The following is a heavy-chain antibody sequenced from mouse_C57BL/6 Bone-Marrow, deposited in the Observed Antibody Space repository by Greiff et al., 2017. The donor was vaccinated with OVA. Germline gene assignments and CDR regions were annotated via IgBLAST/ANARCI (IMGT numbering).Heavy chain of an antibody. Sequence: QVQLQQSGAELVMPGASVKLSCKASGYTFTSYWMHWVKQRPGQGLEWIGEIDPSYSYTNYNQKFKGKSTLTVDKSSSTAYMQLSSLTSEDSAVYYCARETHYYGSTDYAMDYWGQGTSVTVSS. CDR3: ARETHYYGSTDYAMDY. D-gene: IGHD1-1*01. J-gene: IGHJ4*01. V-gene: IGHV1-69*01. CDR2: IDPSYSYT. CDR1: GYTFTSYW.